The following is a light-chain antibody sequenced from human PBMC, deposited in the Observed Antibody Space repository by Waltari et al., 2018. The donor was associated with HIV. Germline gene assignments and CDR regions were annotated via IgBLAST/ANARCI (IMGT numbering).Light chain of an antibody. CDR1: SSDVGGYNY. Sequence: QSVLTQPASVSGSPGQSITISCTGTSSDVGGYNYVSWYQQHPGKAPKLMIYEVSNRPSGVSNRFSGSKSGNTASLTISGLQAEDEAYYYCSSYTSSNTLVVFGGGTKLTVL. CDR2: EVS. J-gene: IGLJ2*01. CDR3: SSYTSSNTLVV. V-gene: IGLV2-14*01.